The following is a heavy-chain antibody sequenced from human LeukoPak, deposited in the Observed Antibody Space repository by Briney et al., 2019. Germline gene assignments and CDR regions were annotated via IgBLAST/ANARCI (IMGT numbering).Heavy chain of an antibody. CDR3: ARPDNYYYMDV. Sequence: SETLSLTCTVSGGSISSSSYYWGWIRQPPGKGLEWIGSIYYTGISFYNLSLKSRVTISVDTSKNQFSLKLSSVTAAGTAVYYCARPDNYYYMDVWGKGTMVTVSS. V-gene: IGHV4-39*01. J-gene: IGHJ6*03. CDR1: GGSISSSSYY. CDR2: IYYTGIS. D-gene: IGHD3-22*01.